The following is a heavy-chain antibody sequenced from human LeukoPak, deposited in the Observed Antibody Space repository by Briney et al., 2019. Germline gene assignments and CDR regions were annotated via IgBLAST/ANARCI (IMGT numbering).Heavy chain of an antibody. D-gene: IGHD3-3*01. CDR2: ISGSGGNT. J-gene: IGHJ6*02. Sequence: PGGSLRLSCAASGFTFSSYAMSWVRQAPGKGLEWVSTISGSGGNTYYVDSVKGRFTISRDNAKNSLYLQMNSLRAEDTAVYYCARDSYERLIWSGHLDVWGQGTTVTVSS. CDR3: ARDSYERLIWSGHLDV. V-gene: IGHV3-23*01. CDR1: GFTFSSYA.